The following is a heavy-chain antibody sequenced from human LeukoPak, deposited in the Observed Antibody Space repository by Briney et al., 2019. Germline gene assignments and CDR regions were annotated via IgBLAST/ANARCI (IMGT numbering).Heavy chain of an antibody. CDR1: GYTFTGYY. V-gene: IGHV1-2*02. CDR3: ARLWFGESHRDY. D-gene: IGHD3-10*01. Sequence: ASVKVSCKASGYTFTGYYMHWVRQAPGQGLEWMGWINPNSGGTNYAQKFQGRVTMTRDTSISTAYMELSRLRSDDTAVYYCARLWFGESHRDYWGQGTLVTVSS. CDR2: INPNSGGT. J-gene: IGHJ4*02.